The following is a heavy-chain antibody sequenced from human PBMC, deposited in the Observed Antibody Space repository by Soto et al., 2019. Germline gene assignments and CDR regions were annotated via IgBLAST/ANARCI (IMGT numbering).Heavy chain of an antibody. CDR3: ASIGRVTFDY. V-gene: IGHV3-30*03. J-gene: IGHJ4*02. Sequence: GGSLRLSCAASGFTFSSYGMHWVRQAPGKGLEWVAVISYDGSNKYYVDSVKGRFTISRDNSKNTLYLQMNSLRAEDTAVYYCASIGRVTFDYWGQGALVTVSS. CDR2: ISYDGSNK. D-gene: IGHD4-4*01. CDR1: GFTFSSYG.